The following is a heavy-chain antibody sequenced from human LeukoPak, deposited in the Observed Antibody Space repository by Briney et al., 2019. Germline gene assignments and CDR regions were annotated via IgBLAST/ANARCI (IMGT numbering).Heavy chain of an antibody. J-gene: IGHJ3*02. CDR2: IYYSGST. D-gene: IGHD3-9*01. Sequence: SETLSLTCTVSGGSISSYYWSWIRQPPGKGLEWIGYIYYSGSTNYNPSLKSRVTISVDTSKNQFSLKLSSVTAADTAVYYCARDGESYYDILTGHNYDAFDIWGQGTMVTVSS. CDR1: GGSISSYY. CDR3: ARDGESYYDILTGHNYDAFDI. V-gene: IGHV4-59*01.